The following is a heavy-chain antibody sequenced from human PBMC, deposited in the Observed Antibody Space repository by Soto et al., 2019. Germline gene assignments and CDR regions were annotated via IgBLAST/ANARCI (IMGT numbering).Heavy chain of an antibody. Sequence: QVQLQESGPGLVKPSETLSLTCTVSGGSVSSGSYYWSWIRQPPGKGLEWIGYIYYSGSTNYNPSLKSRVTISVDTSKNQFSLKLSSVTAADTAVYYCAGGYCSGGSCYRRSYYYYYGMDVWGQGTTVTVSS. CDR1: GGSVSSGSYY. CDR3: AGGYCSGGSCYRRSYYYYYGMDV. CDR2: IYYSGST. D-gene: IGHD2-15*01. V-gene: IGHV4-61*01. J-gene: IGHJ6*02.